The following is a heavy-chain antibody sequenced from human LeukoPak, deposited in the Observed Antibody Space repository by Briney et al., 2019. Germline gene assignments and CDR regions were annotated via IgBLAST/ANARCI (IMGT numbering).Heavy chain of an antibody. V-gene: IGHV1-69*04. CDR1: GGTFSSYA. J-gene: IGHJ4*02. CDR3: AKGDGYNFDY. Sequence: ASVKVSCKASGGTFSSYAISWVRQAPGQGLEWMGRIIPILGIANYAQKFQGRVTITADKSTSTAYMELSSLRFEDTAVYYCAKGDGYNFDYWGQGTLVTVSS. D-gene: IGHD5-24*01. CDR2: IIPILGIA.